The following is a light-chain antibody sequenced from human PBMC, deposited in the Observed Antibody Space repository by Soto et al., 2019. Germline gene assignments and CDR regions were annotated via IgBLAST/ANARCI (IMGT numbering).Light chain of an antibody. J-gene: IGLJ3*02. V-gene: IGLV1-40*01. Sequence: QLVLTQPPSVSGAPGQRVTISCTGSSSNIGAGFDVHWYQQLPGTAPKLLIYGNNNRPSGVPDRFSGSKSGTSASLAITGLQAEDEADYYCQSYDSSLSGRGVFGGGTKLTVL. CDR1: SSNIGAGFD. CDR3: QSYDSSLSGRGV. CDR2: GNN.